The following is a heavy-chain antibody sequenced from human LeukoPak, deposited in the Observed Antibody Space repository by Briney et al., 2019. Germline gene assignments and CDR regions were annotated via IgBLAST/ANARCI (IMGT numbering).Heavy chain of an antibody. J-gene: IGHJ4*02. CDR3: ARDFYYDSSDQSGVDY. Sequence: PGGSLRLSCAASGFTFSSYAMYWVRQAPGKGLEWAAVISYDGSNKYYADSVKGRFTISRDNSKNTLYLQMNSLRAEDTAVYYCARDFYYDSSDQSGVDYWGQGTLVTVSS. V-gene: IGHV3-30*07. CDR2: ISYDGSNK. D-gene: IGHD3-22*01. CDR1: GFTFSSYA.